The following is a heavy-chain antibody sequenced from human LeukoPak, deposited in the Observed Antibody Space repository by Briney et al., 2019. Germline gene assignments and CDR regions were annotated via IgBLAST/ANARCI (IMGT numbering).Heavy chain of an antibody. Sequence: GGSLRLSCAASGFTFSSYAMHWVRQAPGKGLEWVAVISYDGSNKYYADSVKGRFTISRDNSKNTLYLQMNSLRAEDTAVYYCARPAFSSGWYPPPWDYWGQGTLVTVSS. D-gene: IGHD6-19*01. CDR2: ISYDGSNK. J-gene: IGHJ4*02. V-gene: IGHV3-30-3*01. CDR3: ARPAFSSGWYPPPWDY. CDR1: GFTFSSYA.